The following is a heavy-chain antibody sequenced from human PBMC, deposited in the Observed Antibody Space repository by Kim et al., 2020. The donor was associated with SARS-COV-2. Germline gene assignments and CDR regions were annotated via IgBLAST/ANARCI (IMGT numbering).Heavy chain of an antibody. CDR3: AKVGTGYWYFDL. D-gene: IGHD7-27*01. V-gene: IGHV3-23*01. Sequence: GGSLRLSCAASGFTFSGYAMSWGRQAPGKGLEWVSGISGSSGSTYYADSVKGRFTISRDNSKNTLSVQMNSLRADDTAVYYCAKVGTGYWYFDLWGRGTLVTVSS. CDR1: GFTFSGYA. J-gene: IGHJ2*01. CDR2: ISGSSGST.